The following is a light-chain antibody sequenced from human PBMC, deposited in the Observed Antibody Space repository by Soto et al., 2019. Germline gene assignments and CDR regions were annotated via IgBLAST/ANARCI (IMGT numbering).Light chain of an antibody. CDR1: KLGDKY. Sequence: SYELTQPPSVSVSPGQTASITCSGDKLGDKYACWYQQKPGQSPVLVIYQDSKRPSRIPERFSGSNSGNTATLTISGTQARDEADYYCQAWDSSTVVFGGGTKVTVL. CDR2: QDS. J-gene: IGLJ2*01. CDR3: QAWDSSTVV. V-gene: IGLV3-1*01.